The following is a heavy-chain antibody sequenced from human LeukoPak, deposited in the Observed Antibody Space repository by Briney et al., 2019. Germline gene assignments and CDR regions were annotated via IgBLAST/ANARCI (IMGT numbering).Heavy chain of an antibody. CDR3: ARRPWMATIYYFDS. J-gene: IGHJ4*02. V-gene: IGHV4-39*01. CDR1: GGSISSGSHF. Sequence: SETLSLTCTVSGGSISSGSHFWGWIRQPPGKGLEWIGTVYYSGNSYYSPALKNRVTISVDTSKNQFSLNLSSLTASDTAVYYRARRPWMATIYYFDSWGQGTLVTVSS. CDR2: VYYSGNS. D-gene: IGHD5-24*01.